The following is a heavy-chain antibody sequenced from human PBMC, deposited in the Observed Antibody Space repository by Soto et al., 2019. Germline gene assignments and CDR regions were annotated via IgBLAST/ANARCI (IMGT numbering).Heavy chain of an antibody. CDR2: ISYDGSNK. Sequence: GGSLRLSCAASGFTFSSYAMHWVRQAPGKGLEWVAVISYDGSNKYYADSVKGRFTISRDNSKNTLYLQMNSLRAEDTAVYYCARPLERRVHGAFDIWGQGTMVTVSS. J-gene: IGHJ3*02. D-gene: IGHD1-1*01. V-gene: IGHV3-30-3*01. CDR3: ARPLERRVHGAFDI. CDR1: GFTFSSYA.